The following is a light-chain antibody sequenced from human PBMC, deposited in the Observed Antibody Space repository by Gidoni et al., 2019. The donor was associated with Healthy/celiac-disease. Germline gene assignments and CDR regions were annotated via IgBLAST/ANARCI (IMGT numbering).Light chain of an antibody. J-gene: IGKJ4*01. CDR2: DAS. CDR1: QDISNY. CDR3: QQYDNLPLT. Sequence: DIQMTQSPSSLSASVGDRVTITCQASQDISNYLNWYQQKPGKAPKLLIYDASNLETGVPSRFSGSGSGTDFTFTISSLHPEDIATSYCQQYDNLPLTFGGGTKVEIK. V-gene: IGKV1-33*01.